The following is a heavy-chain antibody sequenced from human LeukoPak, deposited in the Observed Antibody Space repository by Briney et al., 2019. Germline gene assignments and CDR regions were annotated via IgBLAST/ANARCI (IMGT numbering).Heavy chain of an antibody. CDR3: VKDPRDTYGTNWFVS. V-gene: IGHV3-23*01. CDR2: ISGTGGAT. Sequence: GGSLRLSCVASGFSFGNYAMSWVRQAPGMGLQWVSQISGTGGATWYAGFARDRFTISRDNSKKTLYLQMSGLRVEDTAMYYCVKDPRDTYGTNWFVSWGQGTLLIVSS. J-gene: IGHJ5*01. D-gene: IGHD2-21*01. CDR1: GFSFGNYA.